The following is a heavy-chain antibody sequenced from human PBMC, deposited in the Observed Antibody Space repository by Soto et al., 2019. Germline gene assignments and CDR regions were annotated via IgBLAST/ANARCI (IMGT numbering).Heavy chain of an antibody. D-gene: IGHD5-12*01. J-gene: IGHJ4*02. CDR1: GFTFSSYS. V-gene: IGHV3-21*01. CDR2: ISSSTSYM. Sequence: EVQLVESGGGLVKPGGSLRLSCAASGFTFSSYSMNWVRQAPGKGLEWVSSISSSTSYMYYADSVKGRFTISRDNARNSLYLQMNSLRAEDTAVYHCARFRRDGYNLDYWGQGTLVTVSS. CDR3: ARFRRDGYNLDY.